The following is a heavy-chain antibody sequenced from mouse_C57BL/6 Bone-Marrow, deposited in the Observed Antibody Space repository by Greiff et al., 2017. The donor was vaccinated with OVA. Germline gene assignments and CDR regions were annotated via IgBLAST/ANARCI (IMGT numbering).Heavy chain of an antibody. CDR1: GYSITSDY. D-gene: IGHD1-1*01. V-gene: IGHV3-8*01. CDR3: ARITTVVATYWYFDV. Sequence: EVQLQQSGPGLAKPSQTLSLTCSVTGYSITSDYWNWIRKFPGNKLEYMGYISYSGSTYYNPSLKSRISITRDTSKNQYYLQLNSGTTEDTATYYGARITTVVATYWYFDVWGTGTTVTVSS. J-gene: IGHJ1*03. CDR2: ISYSGST.